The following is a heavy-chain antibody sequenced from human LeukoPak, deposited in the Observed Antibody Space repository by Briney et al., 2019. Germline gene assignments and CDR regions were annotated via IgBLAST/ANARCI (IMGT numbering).Heavy chain of an antibody. J-gene: IGHJ4*02. D-gene: IGHD2-15*01. CDR3: ARTYCSGGSCYSSDY. CDR1: GYTFTSYG. V-gene: IGHV1-18*01. Sequence: ASVKVSCKASGYTFTSYGISWVRQAPGQGLEWMGWISPYNGNTNYAQKLQGRVTVTTDTSMSTAYMELRSLRSDDTAVYYCARTYCSGGSCYSSDYWGQGTLVTVSS. CDR2: ISPYNGNT.